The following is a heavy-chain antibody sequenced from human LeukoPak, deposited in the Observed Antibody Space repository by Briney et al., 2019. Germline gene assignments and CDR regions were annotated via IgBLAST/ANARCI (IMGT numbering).Heavy chain of an antibody. CDR3: ARVAAAGPGRSGFDP. V-gene: IGHV1-2*06. Sequence: ASVKVSCKASGYTFTGYYMHWVRQAPGQGLEWMGRINPNSGGANYAQKFQGRVTMTRDTSISTAYMELSRLRSDDTAVYYCARVAAAGPGRSGFDPWGQGTLVTVSS. D-gene: IGHD6-13*01. CDR2: INPNSGGA. CDR1: GYTFTGYY. J-gene: IGHJ5*02.